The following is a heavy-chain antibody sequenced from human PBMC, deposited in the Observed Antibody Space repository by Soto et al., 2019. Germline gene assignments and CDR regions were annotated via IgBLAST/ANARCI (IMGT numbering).Heavy chain of an antibody. V-gene: IGHV4-34*01. CDR3: ARADYYDSSGYYYLVY. CDR2: INHSGST. J-gene: IGHJ4*02. CDR1: GGSCGGYD. D-gene: IGHD3-22*01. Sequence: SETLSLTCAVEGGSCGGYDGSWIRQPPVKGLEWIGEINHSGSTYYNPSLKSRVTISVDTSKNQFSLKLSSVTAADTAVYYCARADYYDSSGYYYLVYWGQGTLVTVSS.